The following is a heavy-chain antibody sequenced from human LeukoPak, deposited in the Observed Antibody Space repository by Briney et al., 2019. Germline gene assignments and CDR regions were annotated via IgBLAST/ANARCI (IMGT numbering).Heavy chain of an antibody. CDR2: INANNGNT. CDR1: GYTFTNYG. CDR3: ARGPIAAAGDF. J-gene: IGHJ4*02. V-gene: IGHV1-18*01. D-gene: IGHD6-13*01. Sequence: ASVKVSCKASGYTFTNYGITWVRQAPGQGLEWMGWINANNGNTNYAQNLQGRVTMTRDTSTSTAYMELRSLRSDDTAVYYCARGPIAAAGDFWGQGTLVTVSS.